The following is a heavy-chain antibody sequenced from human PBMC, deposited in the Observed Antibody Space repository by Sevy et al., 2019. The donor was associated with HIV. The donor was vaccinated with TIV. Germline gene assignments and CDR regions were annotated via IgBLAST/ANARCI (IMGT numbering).Heavy chain of an antibody. Sequence: GGSLRLSCVASGFTFSYAWMSWVRQAPGKELEWVGRIMSKSDGGTTDYAAPVKGRFTISRDDSKNTLYLQINSLKIEDTAIYYCTTDPIIVLLVTDGMDVWGQGTTVTVSS. D-gene: IGHD2-8*02. V-gene: IGHV3-15*01. CDR1: GFTFSYAW. CDR3: TTDPIIVLLVTDGMDV. CDR2: IMSKSDGGTT. J-gene: IGHJ6*02.